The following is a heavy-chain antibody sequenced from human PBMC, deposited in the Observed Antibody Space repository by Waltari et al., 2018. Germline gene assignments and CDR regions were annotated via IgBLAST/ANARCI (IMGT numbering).Heavy chain of an antibody. Sequence: QLQLQESGPGLVKPSETLSLTCTVSGGSISSSSYYWGWIRQPPGKGLEWIGSIYYSGSTYYNPSLKSRVTISVDTSKNQFSLKLSSVTAADTAVYYCARSSGWYLGTGGYFDYWGQGTLVTVSS. CDR2: IYYSGST. V-gene: IGHV4-39*07. CDR3: ARSSGWYLGTGGYFDY. CDR1: GGSISSSSYY. D-gene: IGHD6-19*01. J-gene: IGHJ4*02.